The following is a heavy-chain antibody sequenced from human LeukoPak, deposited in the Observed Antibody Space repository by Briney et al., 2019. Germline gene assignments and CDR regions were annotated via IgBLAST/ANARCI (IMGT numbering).Heavy chain of an antibody. CDR1: GGSFSGYY. Sequence: PSETLSLTCAVYGGSFSGYYWSWIRQPPGKGLEWIGEINHSGSTNYNPSLKSRVTISVDTSKNQFSLKLSSVTAADTAVYYCACYPPPADYYSIKEHNWFDPWGQGTLVTVSS. J-gene: IGHJ5*02. D-gene: IGHD1-26*01. CDR2: INHSGST. V-gene: IGHV4-34*01. CDR3: ACYPPPADYYSIKEHNWFDP.